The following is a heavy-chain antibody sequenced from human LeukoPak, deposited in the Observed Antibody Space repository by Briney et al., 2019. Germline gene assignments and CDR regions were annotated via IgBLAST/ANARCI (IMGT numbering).Heavy chain of an antibody. Sequence: GSLRLSCAASGFTFSTYWMHWIRQVPGKGLAWVSRINSDGSSTSYADSVRGRFTISRGNAKNTLYLQMDSLRADDTAVYYCASLQKIVPTATGWGQGTLVTVSS. V-gene: IGHV3-74*01. D-gene: IGHD2-2*01. CDR3: ASLQKIVPTATG. J-gene: IGHJ4*02. CDR1: GFTFSTYW. CDR2: INSDGSST.